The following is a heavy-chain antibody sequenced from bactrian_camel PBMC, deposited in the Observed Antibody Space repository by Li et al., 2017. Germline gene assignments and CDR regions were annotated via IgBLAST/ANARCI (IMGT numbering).Heavy chain of an antibody. J-gene: IGHJ4*01. Sequence: QLVESGGGSVQAGGSLRLSCTVSGGSIKTFCMGWFRQGPGKEREGVARMDGFSDSGYKGSVKGRFTISTDNAKNILSLQMNSLKPEDTAMYYCAADPLYITFRGAMTFCPSSGGGYWGQGTQVTVS. V-gene: IGHV3-2*01. D-gene: IGHD3*01. CDR3: AADPLYITFRGAMTFCPSSGGGY. CDR1: GGSIKTFC. CDR2: MDGFSDS.